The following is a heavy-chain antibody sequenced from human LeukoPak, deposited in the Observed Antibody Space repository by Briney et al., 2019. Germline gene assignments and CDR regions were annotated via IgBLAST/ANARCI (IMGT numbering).Heavy chain of an antibody. CDR1: GFTFSNYA. Sequence: GGSLRLSCAASGFTFSNYAMSWVRQAPGKGLEWVSAISGSGESTYYADSVKGRFTISRDNSKNTLYLQMNSLGAEDTAVYYCANDAYSTSWYGNYWGQGTLVTVSS. D-gene: IGHD6-13*01. J-gene: IGHJ4*02. V-gene: IGHV3-23*01. CDR3: ANDAYSTSWYGNY. CDR2: ISGSGEST.